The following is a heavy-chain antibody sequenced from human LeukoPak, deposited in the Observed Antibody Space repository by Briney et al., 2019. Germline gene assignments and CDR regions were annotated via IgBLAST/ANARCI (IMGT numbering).Heavy chain of an antibody. CDR3: ARLPFLWFGEPMRGYFDY. D-gene: IGHD3-10*01. CDR2: IFYNGST. Sequence: PSETLSLTCTVSGGSISSSNYYWGWIRQPPGTGLEWIGSIFYNGSTSHNPSPKSRVTISVDTSKNQFSLKLSSVTAADTAVYYCARLPFLWFGEPMRGYFDYWGQGTLVTVSS. J-gene: IGHJ4*02. CDR1: GGSISSSNYY. V-gene: IGHV4-39*01.